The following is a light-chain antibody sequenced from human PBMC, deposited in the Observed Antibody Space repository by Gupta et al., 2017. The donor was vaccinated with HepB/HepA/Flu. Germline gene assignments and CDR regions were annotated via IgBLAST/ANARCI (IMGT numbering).Light chain of an antibody. CDR1: SSNIGSNT. J-gene: IGLJ2*01. CDR2: SNN. CDR3: AVGDDSRNGQV. Sequence: QSVLTQPPSASGTPGQRVTISCSGSSSNIGSNTVNGYQQLPGTAPKLLIYSNNQRPSGVPDRFSGSKSGTSASLAISGLRGEDESNYYCAVGDDSRNGQVFGGGTKLTVL. V-gene: IGLV1-44*01.